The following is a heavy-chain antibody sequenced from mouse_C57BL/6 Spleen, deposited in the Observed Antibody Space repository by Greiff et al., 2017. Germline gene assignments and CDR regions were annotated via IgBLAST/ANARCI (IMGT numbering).Heavy chain of an antibody. CDR1: GYAFSSSW. Sequence: VQLQQSGPELVKPGASVKISCKASGYAFSSSWMNWVKQRPGKGLEWIGRIYPGDGDTNYNGKFKGKATLTADKSSSTAYMQLSSLTSEDSAVYFCARDTTVVVWDYFDYWGQGTTLTVSS. J-gene: IGHJ2*01. CDR2: IYPGDGDT. D-gene: IGHD1-1*01. CDR3: ARDTTVVVWDYFDY. V-gene: IGHV1-82*01.